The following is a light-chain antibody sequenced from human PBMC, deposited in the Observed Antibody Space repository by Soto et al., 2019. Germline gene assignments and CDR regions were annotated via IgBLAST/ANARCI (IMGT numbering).Light chain of an antibody. CDR2: GAS. CDR3: QQYNNWPPLT. CDR1: QSVSSN. V-gene: IGKV3-15*01. J-gene: IGKJ4*01. Sequence: EIVMKQSPATLSVSPGERDTLSCRASQSVSSNLAWYQQKPGQAPRLIIYGASTRATGIPARFSGSGSGTAFTLTISSLQSEDFAVYYCQQYNNWPPLTFGGGTKVEIK.